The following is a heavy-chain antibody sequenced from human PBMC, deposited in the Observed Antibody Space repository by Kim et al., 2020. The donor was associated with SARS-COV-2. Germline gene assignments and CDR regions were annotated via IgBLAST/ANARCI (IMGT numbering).Heavy chain of an antibody. Sequence: ADSVQGRLTISRDNSKNTLYLQRNSLRAEDTAVYYCAEGGLTTPNDHDYWGQGTLVTVSS. CDR3: AEGGLTTPNDHDY. D-gene: IGHD1-1*01. J-gene: IGHJ4*02. V-gene: IGHV3-30*02.